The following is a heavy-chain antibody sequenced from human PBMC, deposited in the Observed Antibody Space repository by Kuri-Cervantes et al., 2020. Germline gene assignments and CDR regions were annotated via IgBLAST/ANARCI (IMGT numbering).Heavy chain of an antibody. CDR2: ISSSSSTI. D-gene: IGHD1-26*01. CDR1: GFTFSSYS. J-gene: IGHJ4*02. CDR3: ARDKPIVGATSDSHFDY. V-gene: IGHV3-48*01. Sequence: GESLKISCAASGFTFSSYSMNWVRQAPGKGLEWVSYISSSSSTIYYADSVKGRFTISRDNAKNSLYLQMNSLRAEDTAVYYCARDKPIVGATSDSHFDYWGQGTLVTVSS.